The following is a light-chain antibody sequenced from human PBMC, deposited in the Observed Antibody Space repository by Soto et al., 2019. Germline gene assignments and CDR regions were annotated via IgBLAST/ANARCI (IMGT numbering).Light chain of an antibody. J-gene: IGKJ1*01. CDR3: QQYNHWPPKMA. CDR1: QSITNN. CDR2: GAS. V-gene: IGKV3-15*01. Sequence: IVMTQSPGTLSVXPGERATLSCRASQSITNNLAWYQQKVGQAPRLLIYGASTRATGIPARFXXXXXXXXXXXXXXSLESEDFAVYYCQQYNHWPPKMAFGQGTKVEIK.